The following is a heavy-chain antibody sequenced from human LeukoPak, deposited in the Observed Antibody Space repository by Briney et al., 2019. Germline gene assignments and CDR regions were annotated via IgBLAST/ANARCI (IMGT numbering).Heavy chain of an antibody. CDR3: AKGRSGYIPDY. Sequence: PGGSLRLSCAASGFTFSSYTMTWVRQAPGKGLEWVSVISDSGGTTYYADSVKGRFTISRDNSKNTLYLQMNSLRAEDTAVYYCAKGRSGYIPDYWGQGTLVTVSS. J-gene: IGHJ4*02. CDR1: GFTFSSYT. CDR2: ISDSGGTT. D-gene: IGHD2-2*02. V-gene: IGHV3-23*01.